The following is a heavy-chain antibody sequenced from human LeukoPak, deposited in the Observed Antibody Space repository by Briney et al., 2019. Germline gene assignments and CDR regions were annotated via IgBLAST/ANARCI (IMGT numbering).Heavy chain of an antibody. D-gene: IGHD3-22*01. CDR3: ARDGDRSQYYYDSSGYYMRFDP. V-gene: IGHV1-18*01. CDR2: ISAYNGNT. CDR1: GYTFTSYG. J-gene: IGHJ5*02. Sequence: ASVKVSCKASGYTFTSYGISWVRQAPGQGLGWMGWISAYNGNTNYAQKLQGRVTMTTDTSTSTAYMELRSLRSDDTAVYYCARDGDRSQYYYDSSGYYMRFDPWGQGTLVTVSS.